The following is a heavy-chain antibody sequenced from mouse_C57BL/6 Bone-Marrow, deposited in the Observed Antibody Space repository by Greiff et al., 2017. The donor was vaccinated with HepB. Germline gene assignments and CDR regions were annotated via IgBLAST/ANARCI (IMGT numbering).Heavy chain of an antibody. CDR3: ATPLDYGSSSWFAY. CDR1: GYTFTSYW. CDR2: IYPGSGST. V-gene: IGHV1-55*01. J-gene: IGHJ3*01. D-gene: IGHD1-1*01. Sequence: QVQLQQPGAELVKPGASVKMSCKASGYTFTSYWITWVKQRPGQGLEWIGDIYPGSGSTNYNEKFKSKATLTVDTSSSTAYMQLSSLTSEDSAVYDCATPLDYGSSSWFAYWGQGTLVTVSA.